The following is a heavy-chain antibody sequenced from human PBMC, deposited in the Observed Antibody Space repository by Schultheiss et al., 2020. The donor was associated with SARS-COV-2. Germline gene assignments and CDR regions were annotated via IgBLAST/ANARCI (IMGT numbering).Heavy chain of an antibody. CDR2: ISYDGSNK. J-gene: IGHJ6*02. Sequence: GGSLRLSCAASGFTFSSYGMHWVRQAPGKGLEWVAVISYDGSNKYYADSVKGRFTISRDNAKNSLYLQMNSLRAEDTAVYYCAKDRGHTTVKYYYYGMDVWGQGTTVTVSS. V-gene: IGHV3-30*18. CDR1: GFTFSSYG. CDR3: AKDRGHTTVKYYYYGMDV. D-gene: IGHD4-17*01.